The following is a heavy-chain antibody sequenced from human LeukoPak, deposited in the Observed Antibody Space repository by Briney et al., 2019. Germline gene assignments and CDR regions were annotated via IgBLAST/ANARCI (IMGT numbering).Heavy chain of an antibody. CDR2: IYTSGST. J-gene: IGHJ3*02. Sequence: PSETLSLTCTVSGGSISSGSYYWSWIRQPAGKGLEWIGRIYTSGSTNYNPSLKSRVTISVDTSKSQFSLKLSSVTAADTAVYYCARDWGWNHDAFDIWGQGTMVTVSS. V-gene: IGHV4-61*02. CDR1: GGSISSGSYY. D-gene: IGHD1-1*01. CDR3: ARDWGWNHDAFDI.